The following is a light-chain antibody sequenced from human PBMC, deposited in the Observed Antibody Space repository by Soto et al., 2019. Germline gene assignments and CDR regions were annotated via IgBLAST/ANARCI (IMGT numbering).Light chain of an antibody. V-gene: IGLV2-14*01. Sequence: QSALTQPASVSGSPGQSITISCTGTSSDVGGYNYVSWYQHHPGKAPRLIIHDVTNRPSGVSNRFSGSKSANTASLTISGLQAEDEADYYCSSYTSSSTTVFGIGTKVTVL. J-gene: IGLJ1*01. CDR1: SSDVGGYNY. CDR3: SSYTSSSTTV. CDR2: DVT.